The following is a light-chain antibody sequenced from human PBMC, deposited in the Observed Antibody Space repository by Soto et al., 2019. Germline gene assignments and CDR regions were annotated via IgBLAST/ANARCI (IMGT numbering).Light chain of an antibody. CDR3: HQRQSWPRT. CDR2: LTS. J-gene: IGKJ1*01. V-gene: IGKV3-11*01. CDR1: QAVNTR. Sequence: EIVLTQSPATLSSFPGDRVTLSCRASQAVNTRLAWYQHKPGQAPRLLIYLTSNRAADIPARFSGSGSGTDFTLTISDVEPEDFAVYYCHQRQSWPRTFGQGTKVDIK.